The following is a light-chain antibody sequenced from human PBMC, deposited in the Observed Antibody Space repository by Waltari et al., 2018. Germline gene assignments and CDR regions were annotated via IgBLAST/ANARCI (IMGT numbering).Light chain of an antibody. V-gene: IGKV1-5*03. CDR2: KAS. CDR1: QSISNW. Sequence: DIQMTQSPSPLSASVVDRVTITCRASQSISNWLAWYQQKPGKAPILLIYKASILKSGVPSRFSGSGSGTQFTLTISSLQPDDFATYYCQQYNTYSSFGQGTKLQIK. CDR3: QQYNTYSS. J-gene: IGKJ2*01.